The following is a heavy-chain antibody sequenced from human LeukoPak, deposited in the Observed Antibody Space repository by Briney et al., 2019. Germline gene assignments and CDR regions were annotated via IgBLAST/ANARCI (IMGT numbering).Heavy chain of an antibody. CDR1: GDSISSSSYY. D-gene: IGHD2-2*01. Sequence: SETLSLTCTVSGDSISSSSYYWGWIRQPPGKGLEWIGSIYYSGSTYYNPSLKSRVTISVDTSKNQFSLGLSSVTAADTAVYYCARLRPKSVPVGGPASFQHWGQGTLVTVSS. CDR3: ARLRPKSVPVGGPASFQH. CDR2: IYYSGST. J-gene: IGHJ1*01. V-gene: IGHV4-39*01.